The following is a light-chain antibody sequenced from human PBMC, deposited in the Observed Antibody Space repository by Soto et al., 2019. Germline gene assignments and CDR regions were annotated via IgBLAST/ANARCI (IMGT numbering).Light chain of an antibody. CDR2: GVS. V-gene: IGLV2-14*01. CDR1: SSDVGGYNY. CDR3: QVWDSSSDHVV. Sequence: QSVLTQPASVSGSPGQSITISCTGTSSDVGGYNYVSWYQQHPGKAPKLMIFGVSNRPSGIPERFSGSNSGNTATLTISRVEAGDEADYYCQVWDSSSDHVVFGGGTKLTVL. J-gene: IGLJ2*01.